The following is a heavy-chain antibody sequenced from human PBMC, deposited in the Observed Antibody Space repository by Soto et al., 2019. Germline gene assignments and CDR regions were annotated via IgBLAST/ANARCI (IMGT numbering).Heavy chain of an antibody. V-gene: IGHV3-9*01. CDR2: ITWNGVNT. J-gene: IGHJ3*02. CDR3: TRGYFRVGSCAFDI. D-gene: IGHD2-15*01. CDR1: GFTFDDYA. Sequence: EEQLVESGGALVQPGRSLRLSCAASGFTFDDYAMHWVRQVPGKGLEWVSFITWNGVNTSYADSIRGRFTISRDNDRNFLYLQVKSLSAEDTAFYYCTRGYFRVGSCAFDIWGQGTMVAVSS.